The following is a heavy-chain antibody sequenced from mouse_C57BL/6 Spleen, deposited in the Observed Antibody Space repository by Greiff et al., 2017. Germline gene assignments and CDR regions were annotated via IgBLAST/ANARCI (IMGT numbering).Heavy chain of an antibody. D-gene: IGHD3-2*02. CDR3: AKDRTSQAYFDY. CDR2: IRYDGSN. J-gene: IGHJ2*01. CDR1: GYSITSGYY. Sequence: DVLLVESGPGLVKPSQSLSLTCSVTGYSITSGYYWNWIRQFPGNKLEWMGYIRYDGSNNYNPSLTNRISITRDTSNNQFILKLNSVTTEDTATCYGAKDRTSQAYFDYWGQGTTLTVSP. V-gene: IGHV3-6*01.